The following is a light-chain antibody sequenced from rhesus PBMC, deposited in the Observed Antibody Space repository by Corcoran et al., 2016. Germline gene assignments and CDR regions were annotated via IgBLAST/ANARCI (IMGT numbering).Light chain of an antibody. CDR2: GAS. Sequence: QVILTQSPAILSLSPGERATLSCRTSPSVGSNLAWYQQKPGQAPRLLISGASRRAIGIPDRFSGSGACTEFPLTFSSLDPVDFAIYSCQNYSTSPPYSFGQGTKVEIK. V-gene: IGKV3-53*01. J-gene: IGKJ2*01. CDR1: PSVGSN. CDR3: QNYSTSPPYS.